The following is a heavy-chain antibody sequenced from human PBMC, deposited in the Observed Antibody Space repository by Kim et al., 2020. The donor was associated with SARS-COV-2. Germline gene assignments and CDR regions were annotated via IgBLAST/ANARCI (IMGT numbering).Heavy chain of an antibody. D-gene: IGHD4-17*01. CDR2: ISGSGGTT. J-gene: IGHJ4*02. CDR3: TKGDRPLDYGDHFDY. V-gene: IGHV3-23*01. CDR1: GFTFSRYA. Sequence: GGSLRLSCAASGFTFSRYAMSWVRQAPGKGLEWVSAISGSGGTTYNADSVKGRFSISRDNSKNTLYLHMNSLRAEDTAVYYCTKGDRPLDYGDHFDYWGQGTLVTVSS.